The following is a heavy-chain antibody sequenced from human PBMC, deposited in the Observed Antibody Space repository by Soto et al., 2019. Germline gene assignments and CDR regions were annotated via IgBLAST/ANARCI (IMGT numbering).Heavy chain of an antibody. CDR1: GFTFSSYA. CDR2: ISGSGGST. CDR3: AKDAYVVTAMVNYFDY. D-gene: IGHD5-18*01. Sequence: EVQLLESGGGLVQPGGSLRLSCAASGFTFSSYAMSWVRQAPGKGLEWVSGISGSGGSTYYADSVKGRFTISRDNSKNTLYLQMNSLRAEDTAVYYCAKDAYVVTAMVNYFDYWGQGTLVTVSS. J-gene: IGHJ4*02. V-gene: IGHV3-23*01.